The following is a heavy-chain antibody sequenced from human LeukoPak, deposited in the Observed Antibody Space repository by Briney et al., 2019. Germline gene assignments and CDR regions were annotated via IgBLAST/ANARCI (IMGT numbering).Heavy chain of an antibody. V-gene: IGHV1-46*01. CDR1: GYTFTSYF. D-gene: IGHD2-21*02. CDR3: ATLTAGEVTGRH. Sequence: ASVKVSCKASGYTFTSYFIHWVRQAPGQGLEWMGIINPDGGSTTYAQRFQGRVIMTRDMSTSTVYMEFRSLRSEDTAMYYCATLTAGEVTGRHWGQGTLVTVSS. CDR2: INPDGGST. J-gene: IGHJ4*02.